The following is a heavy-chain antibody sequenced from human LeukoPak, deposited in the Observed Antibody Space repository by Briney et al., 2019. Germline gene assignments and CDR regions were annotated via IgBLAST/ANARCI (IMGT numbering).Heavy chain of an antibody. V-gene: IGHV1-69*13. CDR2: IIPIFGTA. J-gene: IGHJ2*01. Sequence: GASVKVSCKASGGTFSSYAISWVRQAPGQGLEWMGGIIPIFGTANYAQKFQGRVTITADESTSTAYMELSSLRSEDTAVYYCAREAGGYWYLDLWGRGTLVTVSS. CDR3: AREAGGYWYLDL. CDR1: GGTFSSYA. D-gene: IGHD3-16*01.